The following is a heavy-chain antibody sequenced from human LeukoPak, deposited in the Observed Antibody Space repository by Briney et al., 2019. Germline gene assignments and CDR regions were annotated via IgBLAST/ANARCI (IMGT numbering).Heavy chain of an antibody. CDR3: VRGVGGEYFYFDR. Sequence: SETLSLTCTVSGDSISSDGHSWSWIRQPPGKGLEWVGYTYHSGAAYHNPSLKSRLALSVDTSNNQFSLRLRSVTAADTAVYYCVRGVGGEYFYFDRWGQGALVTVSS. J-gene: IGHJ4*02. D-gene: IGHD1-26*01. V-gene: IGHV4-30-4*07. CDR2: TYHSGAA. CDR1: GDSISSDGHS.